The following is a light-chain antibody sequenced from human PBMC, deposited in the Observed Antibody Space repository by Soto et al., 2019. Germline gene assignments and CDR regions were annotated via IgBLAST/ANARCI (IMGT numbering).Light chain of an antibody. CDR1: TNDVGDYNY. J-gene: IGLJ1*01. CDR2: EVS. V-gene: IGLV2-14*01. Sequence: QSALTQPASVSGSPGQSITISCTGTTNDVGDYNYVAWYQQHSGKVPRLMIYEVSNRPPGVSYRFSGSKSGNTASLTISGLQAEDEAAYYCISYPVSRASYVFGTGTKVTVL. CDR3: ISYPVSRASYV.